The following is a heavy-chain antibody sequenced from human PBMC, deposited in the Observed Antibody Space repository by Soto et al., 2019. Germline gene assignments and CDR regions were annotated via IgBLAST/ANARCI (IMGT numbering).Heavy chain of an antibody. CDR2: IYWDDDK. CDR1: GFSLSTSGVG. CDR3: AHSRIVGARSTWFDP. Sequence: QITLKESGPTLVKPTQTLTLTCTFSGFSLSTSGVGVGWIRQPPGKALEWLALIYWDDDKRYSPSLKSRPTLTTDTSKHQVVLTMTNLDPLDTATYYCAHSRIVGARSTWFDPWGQGTLVTVSS. D-gene: IGHD1-26*01. V-gene: IGHV2-5*02. J-gene: IGHJ5*02.